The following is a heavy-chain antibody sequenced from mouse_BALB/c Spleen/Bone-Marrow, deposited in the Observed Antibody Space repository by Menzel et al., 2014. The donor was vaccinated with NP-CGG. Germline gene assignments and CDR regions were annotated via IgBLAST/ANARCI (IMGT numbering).Heavy chain of an antibody. J-gene: IGHJ2*01. V-gene: IGHV1S81*02. CDR3: TREAYYDYDYFDY. CDR1: GYTFTSYY. CDR2: INPSNGGT. Sequence: VQLQQSGAELVKPGASVKLSCKAPGYTFTSYYMYWVKQRPGQGLEWIGGINPSNGGTSFNEKFKSKATLTVDKSSSTAYMQLSSLTSEDSAVYYCTREAYYDYDYFDYWGQGTTLTVSS. D-gene: IGHD2-4*01.